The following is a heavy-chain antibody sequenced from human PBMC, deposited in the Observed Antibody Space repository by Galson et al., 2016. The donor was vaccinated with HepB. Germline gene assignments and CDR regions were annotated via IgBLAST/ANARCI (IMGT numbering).Heavy chain of an antibody. J-gene: IGHJ4*02. CDR3: ARRDQGDS. CDR2: IFPADSDT. Sequence: QSGAEVKKPGESLKISCRGSGYTFTNYWIAWVRQMPGKGLEWMGTIFPADSDTSYSPSFQGQVTISADKSINTAYLQWSSLRASDTAIYYCARRDQGDSWGQGTLVTVSS. V-gene: IGHV5-51*01. CDR1: GYTFTNYW.